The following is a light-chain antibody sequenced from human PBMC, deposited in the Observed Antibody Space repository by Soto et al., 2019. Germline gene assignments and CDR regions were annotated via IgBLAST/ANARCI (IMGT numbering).Light chain of an antibody. CDR3: SSTAGNNNLV. CDR1: SSDVGGHNY. Sequence: QSALTQSPSASGSPGQSVTISCTGTSSDVGGHNYVSWYQHHPGKAPNLIIYEVSKRPSGVPDRFSGSKSGNTASLTVSGLQAEDEAVYYCSSTAGNNNLVFGGGTKLTVL. V-gene: IGLV2-8*01. CDR2: EVS. J-gene: IGLJ3*02.